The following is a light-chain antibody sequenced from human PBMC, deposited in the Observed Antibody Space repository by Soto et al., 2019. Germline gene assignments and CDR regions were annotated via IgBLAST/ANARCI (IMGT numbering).Light chain of an antibody. V-gene: IGKV1-39*01. Sequence: DIQMTQSPSSLSASVGDRVTITCRASQSVSSFLNWYQQKPGKAPKLLIFAASSLQSGVPSRFSVSGSATDFTLTISSLQPEDFATYYCQQSYDTPYTFGQGTKLEI. J-gene: IGKJ2*01. CDR1: QSVSSF. CDR3: QQSYDTPYT. CDR2: AAS.